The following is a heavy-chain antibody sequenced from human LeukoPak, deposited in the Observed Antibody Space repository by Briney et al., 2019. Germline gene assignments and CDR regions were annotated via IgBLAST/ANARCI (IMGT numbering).Heavy chain of an antibody. CDR3: AREYYYGSGAPDY. J-gene: IGHJ4*02. CDR1: GYSISSGYY. D-gene: IGHD3-10*01. Sequence: SETLSLTCTVSGYSISSGYYWSWIRQPAGKGLEWIGRIYTSGSTNYNPSLKSRVTISVDTSKNQFSLKLSSVTAADTAVYYCAREYYYGSGAPDYWGQGTLVTVSS. V-gene: IGHV4-61*02. CDR2: IYTSGST.